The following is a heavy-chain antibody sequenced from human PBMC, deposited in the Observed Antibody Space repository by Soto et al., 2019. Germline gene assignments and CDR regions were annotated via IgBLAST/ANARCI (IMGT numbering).Heavy chain of an antibody. V-gene: IGHV3-64*01. J-gene: IGHJ4*02. D-gene: IGHD5-12*01. Sequence: EVQLVESGGGLVQPGGSLRLSCAASGFTFSRYAMHWVRQAPGKGLEYVSAISSNRGSTDYANSVKGRFTISRDNSKNTLYLQMGSLRAEDMAVYYCAISRDGYQFDYWGQGTLVTVSS. CDR1: GFTFSRYA. CDR3: AISRDGYQFDY. CDR2: ISSNRGST.